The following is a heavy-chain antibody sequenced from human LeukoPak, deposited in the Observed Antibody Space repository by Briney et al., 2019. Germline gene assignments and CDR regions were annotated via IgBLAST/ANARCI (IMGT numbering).Heavy chain of an antibody. CDR3: ARLGVGATRVAFDI. J-gene: IGHJ3*02. Sequence: GGSLRLSCAASGLTFSSHAMIWVRQAPGKGLEWVSGINWNGGSTGYADSVKGRFTISRDNAKNSLYLQMNSLRAEDTALYYCARLGVGATRVAFDIWGQGTMVTDCS. D-gene: IGHD1-26*01. CDR2: INWNGGST. CDR1: GLTFSSHA. V-gene: IGHV3-20*04.